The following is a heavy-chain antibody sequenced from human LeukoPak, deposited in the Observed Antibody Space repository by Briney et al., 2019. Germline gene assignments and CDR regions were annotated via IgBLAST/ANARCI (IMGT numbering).Heavy chain of an antibody. Sequence: SVNVSCKASGGTFSSYAISWVRQAPGQELEWMGGIIPIFGTANYAQKFQGRVTITADESTSTAYMELSSLRPEDTAVYYCARVGDYYDSSGSLDYWGQGALVTVSS. CDR1: GGTFSSYA. CDR2: IIPIFGTA. V-gene: IGHV1-69*13. D-gene: IGHD3-22*01. J-gene: IGHJ4*02. CDR3: ARVGDYYDSSGSLDY.